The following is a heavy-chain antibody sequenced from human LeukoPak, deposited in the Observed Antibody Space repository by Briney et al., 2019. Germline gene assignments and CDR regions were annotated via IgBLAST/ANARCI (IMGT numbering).Heavy chain of an antibody. CDR2: INPSGGST. D-gene: IGHD3-22*01. CDR3: ARDRGDSSGYYRNWFDP. CDR1: GYTFTSHY. Sequence: ASVKVSCKASGYTFTSHYMHWVRQAPGQGLEWMGIINPSGGSTSYAQKFQGRVTMTRDTSTSTVYMELSSLRSEDTAVYYCARDRGDSSGYYRNWFDPWGQGTLVTVSS. V-gene: IGHV1-46*01. J-gene: IGHJ5*02.